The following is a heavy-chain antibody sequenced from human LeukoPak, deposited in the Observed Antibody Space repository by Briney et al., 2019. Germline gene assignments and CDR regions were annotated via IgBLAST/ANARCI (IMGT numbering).Heavy chain of an antibody. D-gene: IGHD6-19*01. CDR2: MNPNSGNT. J-gene: IGHJ4*02. Sequence: ASVRASCKASGYPFTSYDINWVRQATGQGLEWMGWMNPNSGNTGYAQKFQGRVTMTRNTSISTAYMELSSLRSEDTAVYYCARVGIAVAGTYYFDYWGQGTLVTVSS. CDR1: GYPFTSYD. V-gene: IGHV1-8*01. CDR3: ARVGIAVAGTYYFDY.